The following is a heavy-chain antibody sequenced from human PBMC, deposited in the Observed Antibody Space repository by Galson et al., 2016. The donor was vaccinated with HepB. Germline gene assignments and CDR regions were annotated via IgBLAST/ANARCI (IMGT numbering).Heavy chain of an antibody. V-gene: IGHV3-30*03. J-gene: IGHJ4*02. CDR3: VAEYHDSAGYHGFQY. D-gene: IGHD3-22*01. CDR2: LSYGGINQ. Sequence: SLRLSCAASGLTFSSYGVHWVRQAPGKGLEWMASLSYGGINQYYADSAKGRFTISRDISKNTLYLQINTLSAEDTAIYYCVAEYHDSAGYHGFQYWGQGTLVTVSS. CDR1: GLTFSSYG.